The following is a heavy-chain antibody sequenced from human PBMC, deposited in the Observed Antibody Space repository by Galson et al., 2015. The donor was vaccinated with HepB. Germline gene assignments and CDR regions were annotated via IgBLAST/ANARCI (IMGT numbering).Heavy chain of an antibody. CDR1: GYTFTSYA. Sequence: SVKVSCKASGYTFTSYAMHWVRQAPGQRLEWMGWINAGNGNTKYSQKFQGRVPITRDTSASTAYMELSSLRSEDTAVYYCARGGKYDYGDYVGWFDPWGQGTLVTVSS. CDR3: ARGGKYDYGDYVGWFDP. V-gene: IGHV1-3*01. J-gene: IGHJ5*02. CDR2: INAGNGNT. D-gene: IGHD4-17*01.